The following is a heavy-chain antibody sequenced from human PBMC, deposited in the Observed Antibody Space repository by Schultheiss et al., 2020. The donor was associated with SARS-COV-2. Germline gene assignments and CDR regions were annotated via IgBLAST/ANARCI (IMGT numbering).Heavy chain of an antibody. D-gene: IGHD3-16*01. J-gene: IGHJ4*02. CDR3: TTDGTYYDYVWGSYTPEWRWTDY. V-gene: IGHV3-15*07. CDR1: GFTFSNYW. CDR2: IKSKTDGGTT. Sequence: GGSLRLSCAASGFTFSNYWMHWVRQAPGKGLEWVGRIKSKTDGGTTDYAAPVKGRFTISRDDSKNTLYLQMNSLKTEDTAVYYCTTDGTYYDYVWGSYTPEWRWTDYWGQGTLVTVSS.